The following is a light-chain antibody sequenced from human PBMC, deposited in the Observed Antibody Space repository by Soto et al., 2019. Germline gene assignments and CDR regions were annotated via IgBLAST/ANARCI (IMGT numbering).Light chain of an antibody. J-gene: IGKJ1*01. Sequence: EIVLTQSPATLSLSPGDRATLSCRASQSVSSYLVWYQQKPGQAPRLLIYDASNRATGIPARFSGSGSGTDFTLTISSLEPEDFAVYYCQKRSNWPPWTFGQGTKVDIK. V-gene: IGKV3-11*01. CDR3: QKRSNWPPWT. CDR1: QSVSSY. CDR2: DAS.